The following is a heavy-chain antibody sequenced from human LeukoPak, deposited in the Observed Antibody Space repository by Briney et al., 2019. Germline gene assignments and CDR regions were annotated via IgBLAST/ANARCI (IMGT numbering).Heavy chain of an antibody. CDR1: GYTFTSYY. V-gene: IGHV1-46*01. CDR3: ARDGPGCSGGSCYHYYYYGMDV. Sequence: GASVKVSCKASGYTFTSYYMHWVRQAPGKGLEWMGIINPSGGSTSYAQKFQGRVTMTRDTSTSTVYMELGSLRSEDTAVYYCARDGPGCSGGSCYHYYYYGMDVWGQGTTVTVSS. J-gene: IGHJ6*02. D-gene: IGHD2-15*01. CDR2: INPSGGST.